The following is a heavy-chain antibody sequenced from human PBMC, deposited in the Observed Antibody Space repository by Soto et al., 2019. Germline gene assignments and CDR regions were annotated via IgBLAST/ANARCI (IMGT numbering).Heavy chain of an antibody. Sequence: SETLSLTCAVYGGSFSGYYWSWIRQPPGKGLEWIGEINHSGSTNYNPSLKSRVTISVDTSKNQFSLKLSSVTAADTAVYYCARESLRFLAVWGQGATVTVSS. J-gene: IGHJ6*02. CDR1: GGSFSGYY. CDR2: INHSGST. CDR3: ARESLRFLAV. D-gene: IGHD3-3*01. V-gene: IGHV4-34*01.